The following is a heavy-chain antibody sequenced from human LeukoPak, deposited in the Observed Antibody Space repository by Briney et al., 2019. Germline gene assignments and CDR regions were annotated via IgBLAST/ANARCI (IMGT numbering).Heavy chain of an antibody. CDR3: YIPYYDTSAYKGY. J-gene: IGHJ4*02. V-gene: IGHV3-23*01. CDR1: GFTFSSYA. D-gene: IGHD3-22*01. Sequence: GGSLILSCAASGFTFSSYAMHWVRQAPGKGLEWVSAISGSGGSTYYADSVKGRFTISRHNSKNTLYLQMNSLRAEDTAVYYCYIPYYDTSAYKGYWGQGTLVTVSS. CDR2: ISGSGGST.